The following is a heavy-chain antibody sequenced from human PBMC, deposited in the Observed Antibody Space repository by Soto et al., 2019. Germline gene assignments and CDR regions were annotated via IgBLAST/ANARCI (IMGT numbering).Heavy chain of an antibody. J-gene: IGHJ6*04. CDR3: ARLGYCSGGSCYGQDV. Sequence: GRLLRLSCTASGVTFSGYSMHWVSQAPGKGLEWVSSISSSSSYIYYADSVKGRFTISRDNAKNSLYLQMNSLRAEDTAVYYCARLGYCSGGSCYGQDVWGKGTTVTVYS. V-gene: IGHV3-21*01. CDR1: GVTFSGYS. CDR2: ISSSSSYI. D-gene: IGHD2-15*01.